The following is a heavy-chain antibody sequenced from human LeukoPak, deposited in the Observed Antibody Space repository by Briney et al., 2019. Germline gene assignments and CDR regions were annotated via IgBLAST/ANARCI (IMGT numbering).Heavy chain of an antibody. J-gene: IGHJ3*02. CDR3: ARVSDYDSSGNDAFDI. V-gene: IGHV4-34*01. D-gene: IGHD3-22*01. CDR1: GGSISGYY. CDR2: INHSGST. Sequence: SETLSLTCTVSGGSISGYYWSWIRQPPGKGLEWIGEINHSGSTNYNPSLKSRVTISVDTSKNQFSLKLSSVTAADTAVYYCARVSDYDSSGNDAFDIWGQGTMVTVSS.